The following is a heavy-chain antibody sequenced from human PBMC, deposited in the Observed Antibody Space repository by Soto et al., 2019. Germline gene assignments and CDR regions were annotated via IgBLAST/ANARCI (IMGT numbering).Heavy chain of an antibody. CDR2: ISYDGSNK. Sequence: QVQLVESGGGVVQPGRSLRLSCAASGFTFSSYGMHWVRQAPGKGLEWVAVISYDGSNKYYADSVKGRFTISRDNSKNTLYLQMNSLRAEDTAVYYGAKGGGDYGYCFDYWGQGTLVTVSS. J-gene: IGHJ4*02. CDR3: AKGGGDYGYCFDY. D-gene: IGHD4-17*01. V-gene: IGHV3-30*18. CDR1: GFTFSSYG.